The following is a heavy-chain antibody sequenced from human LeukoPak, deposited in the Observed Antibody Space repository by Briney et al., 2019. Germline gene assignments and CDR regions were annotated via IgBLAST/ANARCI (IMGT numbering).Heavy chain of an antibody. Sequence: GGSLRLSCAASGFTFSSYGMHWVRQAPGKGLEWVAFIRYDGSNKYYADSVKGRFTISRDNSKNTLYLQMNSLRAEDTAVYYCEKGALWFGELLSWNPFDYWGQGTLVTVSS. CDR1: GFTFSSYG. J-gene: IGHJ4*02. D-gene: IGHD3-10*01. CDR3: EKGALWFGELLSWNPFDY. CDR2: IRYDGSNK. V-gene: IGHV3-30*02.